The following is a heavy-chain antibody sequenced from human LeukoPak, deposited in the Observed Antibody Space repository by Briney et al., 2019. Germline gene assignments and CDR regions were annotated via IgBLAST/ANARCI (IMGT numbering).Heavy chain of an antibody. V-gene: IGHV3-30*04. Sequence: PGRSLRLSCVGSGFTFKNYAIFWVRQAPGGGLDWAALISDGGTNQYFADSVKDRFSISRDDSKSTVYLQMNALRSEDTAVYFCARGDGSGSFYTSSKYWGQGTLVTVSS. J-gene: IGHJ4*02. D-gene: IGHD3-10*01. CDR2: ISDGGTNQ. CDR3: ARGDGSGSFYTSSKY. CDR1: GFTFKNYA.